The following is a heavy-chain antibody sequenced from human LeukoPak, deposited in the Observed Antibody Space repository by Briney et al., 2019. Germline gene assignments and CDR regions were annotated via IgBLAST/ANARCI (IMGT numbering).Heavy chain of an antibody. D-gene: IGHD6-19*01. Sequence: PGGSLRLSCAASGFTFSSYAMSWVRQAPGKGLEWVANIKQDGSEKYYVDSVKGRFTISRDNAKNSLYLQMNSLRAEDTAVYYCARDRGWLDAFDIWGQGTMVTVSS. J-gene: IGHJ3*02. CDR2: IKQDGSEK. CDR3: ARDRGWLDAFDI. V-gene: IGHV3-7*01. CDR1: GFTFSSYA.